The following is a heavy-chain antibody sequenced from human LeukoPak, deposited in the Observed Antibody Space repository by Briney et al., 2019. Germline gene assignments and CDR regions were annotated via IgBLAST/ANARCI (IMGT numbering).Heavy chain of an antibody. Sequence: GGSLRLSCAASGFTFSSYAMSWVRQAPGKGLEWVSAISGSGGSTYYADSVKGRFTISRDNSKNALYLQMNSLRAEDTAVYYCARDRPYSSSSNWGQGTLVTVSS. D-gene: IGHD6-6*01. V-gene: IGHV3-23*01. CDR1: GFTFSSYA. CDR2: ISGSGGST. CDR3: ARDRPYSSSSN. J-gene: IGHJ4*02.